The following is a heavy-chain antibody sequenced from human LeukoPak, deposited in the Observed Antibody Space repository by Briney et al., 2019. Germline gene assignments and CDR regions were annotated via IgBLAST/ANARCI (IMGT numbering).Heavy chain of an antibody. CDR3: ARDESSGADAFDI. CDR1: GYTFTSYD. CDR2: INPNSGGT. V-gene: IGHV1-2*02. D-gene: IGHD3-22*01. J-gene: IGHJ3*02. Sequence: GASVKVSCKASGYTFTSYDINWVRQATGQGLEWMGWINPNSGGTNYAQKFQGRVTMTRDTSISTAYMELSRLRSDDTAVYYCARDESSGADAFDIWGQGTMVTVSS.